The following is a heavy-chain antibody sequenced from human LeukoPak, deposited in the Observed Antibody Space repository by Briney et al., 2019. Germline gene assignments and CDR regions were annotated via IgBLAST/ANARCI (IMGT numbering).Heavy chain of an antibody. V-gene: IGHV3-20*04. CDR3: ARSSHNNYWYFDY. D-gene: IGHD1-1*01. CDR2: INWNGGST. J-gene: IGHJ4*02. Sequence: GGSLRLSCAASGFIFDDYGMSWVRQAPGKGLEWVSGINWNGGSTVYADSVKGRFTISRDNAKNSLYLQMNSLRAEDTALYYCARSSHNNYWYFDYWGQGTLVTVSS. CDR1: GFIFDDYG.